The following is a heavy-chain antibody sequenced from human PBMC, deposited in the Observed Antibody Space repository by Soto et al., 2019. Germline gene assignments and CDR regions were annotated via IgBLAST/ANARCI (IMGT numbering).Heavy chain of an antibody. V-gene: IGHV4-39*01. J-gene: IGHJ5*02. CDR2: INYSGAT. CDR3: ARRTYNTSPYDP. D-gene: IGHD3-10*01. CDR1: GGSIRNSGYY. Sequence: SETLSLTCTVSGGSIRNSGYYWGWIRQPPGKGLEWIGIINYSGATYYNPSLKSRLTIAVDTSKNQFFLNLRSVTATDRAIYYCARRTYNTSPYDPWGRETLVTVSS.